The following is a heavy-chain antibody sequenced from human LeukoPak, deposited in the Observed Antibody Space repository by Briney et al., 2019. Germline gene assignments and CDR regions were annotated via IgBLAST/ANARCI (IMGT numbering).Heavy chain of an antibody. Sequence: SETLSLTCTVSGGSISSYYWSWIRQPPGKGLEWIGYIYYSGSTSYNPSLKSRVTMSVDTSKKQISLKVRSVTAANTAVYYCARTTEDCSSTSCYQYWFDPWGQGTLVTVSS. D-gene: IGHD2-2*01. CDR3: ARTTEDCSSTSCYQYWFDP. CDR2: IYYSGST. J-gene: IGHJ5*02. CDR1: GGSISSYY. V-gene: IGHV4-59*01.